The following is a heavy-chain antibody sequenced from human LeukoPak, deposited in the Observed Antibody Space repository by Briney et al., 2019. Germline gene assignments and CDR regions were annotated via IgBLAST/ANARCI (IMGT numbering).Heavy chain of an antibody. V-gene: IGHV1-2*02. CDR2: INPNSGGT. Sequence: GASVKVSCKASGYTFTGYYLHWVRQAPGQGLEWMGWINPNSGGTSCAQKYQGGVTMTRDTSISTAYMELSSLRSDDTAVYFCARLLYSSGWYYYFDFWGQGTLVTVSS. CDR1: GYTFTGYY. CDR3: ARLLYSSGWYYYFDF. J-gene: IGHJ4*02. D-gene: IGHD6-19*01.